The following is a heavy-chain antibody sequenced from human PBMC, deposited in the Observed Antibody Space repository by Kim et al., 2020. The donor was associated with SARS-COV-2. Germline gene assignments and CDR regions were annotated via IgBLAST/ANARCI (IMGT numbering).Heavy chain of an antibody. CDR2: ISYDGSNK. CDR3: AKGRSNYYYFDY. D-gene: IGHD1-7*01. Sequence: GGSLRLSCAASGFTFSSYGMHWVRQAPGKGLEWVAVISYDGSNKYYADSVKGRFTISRDNSKNTLYLQMNSLRAEDTAVYYCAKGRSNYYYFDYWGQGTLVTVSS. V-gene: IGHV3-30*18. CDR1: GFTFSSYG. J-gene: IGHJ4*02.